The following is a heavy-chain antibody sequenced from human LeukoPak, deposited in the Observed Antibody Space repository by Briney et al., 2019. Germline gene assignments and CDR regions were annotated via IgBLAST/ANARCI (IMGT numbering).Heavy chain of an antibody. CDR2: RSPNNGTT. CDR3: MSVRNSNNGGGPFDI. V-gene: IGHV1-18*01. Sequence: ASVKLSCNAFGYSVAASSISWVCIGHAPRLGWKGWRSPNNGTTHEAQGAQGRVTMTTDTSRSTAYMELRSLRSDATAVYYCMSVRNSNNGGGPFDIWGQGKTVTASS. D-gene: IGHD2/OR15-2a*01. J-gene: IGHJ3*02. CDR1: GYSVAASS.